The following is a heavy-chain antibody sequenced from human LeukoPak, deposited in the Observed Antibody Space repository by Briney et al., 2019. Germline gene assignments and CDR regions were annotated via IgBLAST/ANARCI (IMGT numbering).Heavy chain of an antibody. D-gene: IGHD1-26*01. Sequence: GGTLRLSCAASGFTFSSYGMSWVRQAPGKGLEWVSAISGSGGSTYYADSVKGRFTISRDNSKNTLYLQMNSLRAEDTAVYYCARDPYSGGYGDYYYYYMDLWGQGTTVTISS. CDR2: ISGSGGST. CDR1: GFTFSSYG. V-gene: IGHV3-23*01. J-gene: IGHJ6*03. CDR3: ARDPYSGGYGDYYYYYMDL.